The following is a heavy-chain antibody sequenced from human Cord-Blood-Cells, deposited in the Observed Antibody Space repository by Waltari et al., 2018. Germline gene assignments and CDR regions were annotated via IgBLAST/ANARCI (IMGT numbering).Heavy chain of an antibody. CDR1: GFTFSSYA. CDR3: AKSKAAAGTPFDY. Sequence: EVQLLESGGGLVQPGGSLRLSCAASGFTFSSYAMSWVRQAPGKGLEWVSAISGIGGSTYYADSVKGRFTISRDNSKNTLYLQMNSLRAEDTAVYYCAKSKAAAGTPFDYWGQGTLVTVSS. CDR2: ISGIGGST. D-gene: IGHD6-13*01. V-gene: IGHV3-23*01. J-gene: IGHJ4*02.